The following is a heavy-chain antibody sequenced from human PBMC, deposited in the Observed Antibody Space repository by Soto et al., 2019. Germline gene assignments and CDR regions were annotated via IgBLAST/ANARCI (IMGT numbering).Heavy chain of an antibody. V-gene: IGHV4-30-2*01. J-gene: IGHJ5*02. Sequence: PSETLSLTCAVSGGSISSGGYSWSWIRQPPGKGLEWIGYIYHSGITYYNPSLKSRVTISVDRSKNQFSLKLSSVTAADTAVYYCAREDSSALGFDPWGQGTLVTVSS. CDR2: IYHSGIT. D-gene: IGHD3-22*01. CDR3: AREDSSALGFDP. CDR1: GGSISSGGYS.